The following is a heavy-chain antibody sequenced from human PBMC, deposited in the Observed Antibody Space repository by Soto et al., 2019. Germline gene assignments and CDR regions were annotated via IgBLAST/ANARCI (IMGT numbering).Heavy chain of an antibody. D-gene: IGHD3-22*01. J-gene: IGHJ4*02. CDR1: GYSFAGYW. CDR2: IDPSDSQT. CDR3: ARQIYDSDTGPNFQYYFDS. Sequence: LKISCKGSGYSFAGYWITWVRQKPGKGLEWMGRIDPSDSQTYYSPSFRGHVTIPVTKSITTVFLQWSSLRASDTAMYYCARQIYDSDTGPNFQYYFDSWGQGTPVTVSS. V-gene: IGHV5-10-1*01.